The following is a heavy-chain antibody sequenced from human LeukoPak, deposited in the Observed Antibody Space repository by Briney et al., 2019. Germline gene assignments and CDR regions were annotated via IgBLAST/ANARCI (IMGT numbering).Heavy chain of an antibody. D-gene: IGHD2-2*01. J-gene: IGHJ6*03. Sequence: GGSLRLSCAASGFMFRNYWMSWVRQAPGKGLEWVANIKQEGSEKHYVDPVKGRFTISRDNAKNSLYLQMNSLRAEDTAVYYCAREGPVVIPTTPSSSYYYYMDVWGKGTTVTVSS. CDR1: GFMFRNYW. CDR2: IKQEGSEK. CDR3: AREGPVVIPTTPSSSYYYYMDV. V-gene: IGHV3-7*01.